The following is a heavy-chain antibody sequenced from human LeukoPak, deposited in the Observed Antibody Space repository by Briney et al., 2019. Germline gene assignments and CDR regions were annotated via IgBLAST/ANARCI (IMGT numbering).Heavy chain of an antibody. CDR3: AKIVAISGRPREGFDY. CDR1: GFTFSSYW. Sequence: QPGGSLRLSCAASGFTFSSYWMSWVLQAPGKGLEWVANIKQDGSEKYYVDSVKGRFTISRDNAKNSLYLQMNSLRAEDTAVYYCAKIVAISGRPREGFDYWGQGTLVTVSS. V-gene: IGHV3-7*03. D-gene: IGHD1-26*01. J-gene: IGHJ4*02. CDR2: IKQDGSEK.